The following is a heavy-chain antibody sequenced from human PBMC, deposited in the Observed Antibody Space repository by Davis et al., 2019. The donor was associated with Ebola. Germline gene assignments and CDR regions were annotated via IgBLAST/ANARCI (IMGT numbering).Heavy chain of an antibody. D-gene: IGHD5-18*01. V-gene: IGHV1-69*02. CDR2: IIPILGIA. CDR3: ARGYSYGYYFDY. CDR1: GGTFSSYT. Sequence: AASVKVSCKASGGTFSSYTISWVRQAPGQGLEWMGRIIPILGIANYAQKFQGRVTITADKSTSTAYMELSSLRSEHTAVYYCARGYSYGYYFDYWGQGTLVTVSS. J-gene: IGHJ4*02.